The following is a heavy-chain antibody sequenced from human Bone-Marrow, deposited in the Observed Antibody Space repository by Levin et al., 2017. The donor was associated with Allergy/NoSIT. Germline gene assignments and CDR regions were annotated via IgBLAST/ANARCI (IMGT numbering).Heavy chain of an antibody. CDR3: ARFQGSIVGTPWLDY. CDR1: GYTFTSYG. CDR2: ISAYNGNT. J-gene: IGHJ4*02. D-gene: IGHD1-26*01. Sequence: ASVKVSCKASGYTFTSYGISWVRQAPGQGLEWMGWISAYNGNTNYAQKLQGRVTMTTDTSTSTAYMELRSLRSDDTAVYYCARFQGSIVGTPWLDYWGQGTLVTVSS. V-gene: IGHV1-18*01.